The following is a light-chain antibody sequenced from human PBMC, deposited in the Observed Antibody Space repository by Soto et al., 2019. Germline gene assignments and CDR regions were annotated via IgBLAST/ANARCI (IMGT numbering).Light chain of an antibody. Sequence: QSALTQPPSASGAPGQSGTISCTGTSSDVGGYNYVSWYQQHPGKAPKLMIYEVSKRPSGVTDRFSGSKSGNTASLTVSGLQAEDEADYYCSSYGGSNNLVFGGGTKVTVL. CDR1: SSDVGGYNY. V-gene: IGLV2-8*01. CDR3: SSYGGSNNLV. CDR2: EVS. J-gene: IGLJ2*01.